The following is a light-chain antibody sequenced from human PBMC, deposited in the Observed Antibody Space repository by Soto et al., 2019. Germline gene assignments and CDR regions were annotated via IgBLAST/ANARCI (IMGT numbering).Light chain of an antibody. CDR1: QSVGSS. CDR3: QQYNSWPLT. J-gene: IGKJ4*01. Sequence: EIMLTEAPGTLSLTPGERATLSCRASQSVGSSLAWYQRKPGQAPRLLIYGASTRATGIPATFSGSGSGTEFTLTISSLQSEDFAVYYCQQYNSWPLTFGGATKVDLK. V-gene: IGKV3-15*01. CDR2: GAS.